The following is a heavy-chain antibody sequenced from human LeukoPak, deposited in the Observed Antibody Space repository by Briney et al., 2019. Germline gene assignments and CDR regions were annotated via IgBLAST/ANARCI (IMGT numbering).Heavy chain of an antibody. CDR3: ARVSQWLVPY. Sequence: GGSLRLSCAASGFTFSDYYMSWIRQAPGKGLEWVSHISSTSSYINYADSVKGRFTISRDNAKNSLFLQMNSLRAEDTAVYYCARVSQWLVPYWGQGTLVTVSS. V-gene: IGHV3-11*05. D-gene: IGHD6-19*01. J-gene: IGHJ4*02. CDR2: ISSTSSYI. CDR1: GFTFSDYY.